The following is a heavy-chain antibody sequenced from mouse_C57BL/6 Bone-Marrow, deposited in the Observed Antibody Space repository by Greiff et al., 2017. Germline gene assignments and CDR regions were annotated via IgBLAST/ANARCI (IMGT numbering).Heavy chain of an antibody. CDR3: ARLSNPYFDY. V-gene: IGHV5-9*01. J-gene: IGHJ2*01. CDR2: ISGGGGNT. D-gene: IGHD2-5*01. CDR1: GFTFSSYT. Sequence: EVKLEESGGGLVKPGGSLKLSCAASGFTFSSYTMSWVRQTPEKRLEWVATISGGGGNTYYPDSVKGRFTISRDNAKNTLYLQMSSLRSEDTALYYCARLSNPYFDYWGQGITLTVSS.